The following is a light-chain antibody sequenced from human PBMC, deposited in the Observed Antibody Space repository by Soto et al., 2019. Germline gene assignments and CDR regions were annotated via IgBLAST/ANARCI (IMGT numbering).Light chain of an antibody. CDR3: QQYNSYSWT. J-gene: IGKJ1*01. CDR2: KAS. V-gene: IGKV1-5*03. CDR1: QSISSW. Sequence: DIQMTQSPSTLSASVGDRDTITCRASQSISSWLAWYQQKPGKAPKLLIYKASSLESGVPSRFSGSGSGTEFTLIICSLQPDDFATYYCQQYNSYSWTFGQGTKVDI.